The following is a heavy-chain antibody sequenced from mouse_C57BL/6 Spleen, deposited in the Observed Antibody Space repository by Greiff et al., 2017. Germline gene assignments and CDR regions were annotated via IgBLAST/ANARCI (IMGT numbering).Heavy chain of an antibody. V-gene: IGHV15-2*01. J-gene: IGHJ2*01. CDR1: DSEVFPSAY. Sequence: QVQLQQSGSELRSPGSSVKLSCKDFDSEVFPSAYMSWVRQKPGHGFEWIGGILPSIGRTIYGEKFEDKATFDADTLSNPAYLELNSLTSEATAIYYCARSYYRNPFDYWGQGTPLTVSS. CDR3: ARSYYRNPFDY. CDR2: ILPSIGRT. D-gene: IGHD2-10*01.